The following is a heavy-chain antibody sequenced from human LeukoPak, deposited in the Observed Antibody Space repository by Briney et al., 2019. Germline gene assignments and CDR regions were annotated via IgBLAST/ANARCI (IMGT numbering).Heavy chain of an antibody. V-gene: IGHV3-30*18. J-gene: IGHJ5*02. CDR2: ISYDGSNK. CDR3: TKDPNGDYVGAFDP. Sequence: GGSLRLSCAASGFTFSGYGIHWVRQAPGKGLEWVAVISYDGSNKYYADSVKGRFTISRDNSQNTLYLQMNSLRAEDTAVYYCTKDPNGDYVGAFDPWGQGTLVTVSS. D-gene: IGHD4-17*01. CDR1: GFTFSGYG.